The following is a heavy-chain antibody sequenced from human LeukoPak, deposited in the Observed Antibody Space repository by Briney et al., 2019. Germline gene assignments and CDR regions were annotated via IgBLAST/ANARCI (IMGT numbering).Heavy chain of an antibody. Sequence: QPGRSLRLSCAASGFTFSSYAMHWVRQAPGKGLEWVAVISYDGSNKYYADSVKGRFTLSRDNSKNTLYLQMNSLRAEDTAVYYCAKGTGTPNYHYYGMDVWGQGTTVAVSS. CDR2: ISYDGSNK. D-gene: IGHD7-27*01. J-gene: IGHJ6*02. CDR3: AKGTGTPNYHYYGMDV. V-gene: IGHV3-30-3*01. CDR1: GFTFSSYA.